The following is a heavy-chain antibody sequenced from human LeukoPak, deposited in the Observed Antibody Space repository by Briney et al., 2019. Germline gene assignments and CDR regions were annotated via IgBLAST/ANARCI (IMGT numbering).Heavy chain of an antibody. J-gene: IGHJ3*02. Sequence: SSETLSLTCAVYGGSFSGYYWSWIRQPPGKGLGWIGEINHSGSTNYNPSLKSRVTISVDTSKNQFSLKLSPVTAADTAVYYCARAPRTTMIVVVITGAFDIWGQGTMVTVSS. V-gene: IGHV4-34*01. CDR1: GGSFSGYY. CDR2: INHSGST. CDR3: ARAPRTTMIVVVITGAFDI. D-gene: IGHD3-22*01.